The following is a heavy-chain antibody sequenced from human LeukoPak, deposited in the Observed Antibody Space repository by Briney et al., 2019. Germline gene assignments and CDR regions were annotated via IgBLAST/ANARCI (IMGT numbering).Heavy chain of an antibody. CDR1: GYTLTELS. CDR2: FDPEDGET. V-gene: IGHV1-24*01. CDR3: AAYYGSGSTPLD. D-gene: IGHD3-10*01. Sequence: ASVKVSCKVSGYTLTELSMHWVRQAPGKGLEWMGGFDPEDGETIYAQKFQGRVTMTEDTSTDTAYMELGSLRSEDTAVYYCAAYYGSGSTPLDWGQGTLVTVSS. J-gene: IGHJ4*02.